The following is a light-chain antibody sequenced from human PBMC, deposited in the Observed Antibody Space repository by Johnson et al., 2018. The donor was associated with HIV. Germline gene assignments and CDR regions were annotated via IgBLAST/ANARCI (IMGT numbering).Light chain of an antibody. Sequence: QLVLTQPPSVSAAPGQKVTISCSGSSSNIGNNYVSWYQQLPGTAPKLLIYENNKRPSGIPDRFSGSKSGTSATLGITGLQTGDEAEYYCGTWDSSLGAYVFGTGTKVTVL. CDR3: GTWDSSLGAYV. J-gene: IGLJ1*01. CDR1: SSNIGNNY. V-gene: IGLV1-51*02. CDR2: ENN.